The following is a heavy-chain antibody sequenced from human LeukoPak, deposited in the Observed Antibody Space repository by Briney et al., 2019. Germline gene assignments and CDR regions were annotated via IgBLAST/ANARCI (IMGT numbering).Heavy chain of an antibody. Sequence: GGSLRLSCAASGFTFSSYWMNWVRQTPGKGLEWVSVIYSGGSTYYADSVKGRFTISRDNSKNTLYLQMNSLRAEDTAVYYCARDWGFDYWGQGTLVTVSS. J-gene: IGHJ4*02. D-gene: IGHD3-16*01. CDR2: IYSGGST. V-gene: IGHV3-53*01. CDR1: GFTFSSYW. CDR3: ARDWGFDY.